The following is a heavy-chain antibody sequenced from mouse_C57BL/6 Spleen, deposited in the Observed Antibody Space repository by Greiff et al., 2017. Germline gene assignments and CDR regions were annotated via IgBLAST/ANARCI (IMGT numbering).Heavy chain of an antibody. CDR1: GYTFTDYY. CDR2: INPNNGGT. V-gene: IGHV1-26*01. J-gene: IGHJ4*01. D-gene: IGHD2-5*01. Sequence: EVKLQQSGPELVKPGASVKISCKASGYTFTDYYMNWVKQSHGKSLEWIGDINPNNGGTSYNQKFKGKATLTVDKSSSTAYMELRSLTSEDSAVYYCARSHSNYRGYAMDYWGQGTSVTVSS. CDR3: ARSHSNYRGYAMDY.